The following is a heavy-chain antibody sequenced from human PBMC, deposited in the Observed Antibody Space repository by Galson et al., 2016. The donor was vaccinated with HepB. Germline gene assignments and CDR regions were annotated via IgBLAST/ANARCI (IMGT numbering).Heavy chain of an antibody. CDR3: ARNNYYASAHSAFDI. Sequence: SETLSLTCAVSGGFFNGYYWSWLRQPPGKGLEWIGKINQSRGTTFNPSLKSRVTISVDMSKNQFSLNLTSVTAADTAVYFCARNNYYASAHSAFDIWGQGTMVTVSS. CDR2: INQSRGT. D-gene: IGHD3-10*01. V-gene: IGHV4-34*01. CDR1: GGFFNGYY. J-gene: IGHJ3*02.